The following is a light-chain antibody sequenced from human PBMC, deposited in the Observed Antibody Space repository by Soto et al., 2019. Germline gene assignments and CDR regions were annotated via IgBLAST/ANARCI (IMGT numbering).Light chain of an antibody. J-gene: IGKJ1*01. V-gene: IGKV4-1*01. CDR1: QSVLYSSNNKNY. CDR2: WAS. Sequence: DFVMTQSPDSLAVSLCERATINCKSSQSVLYSSNNKNYLAWYQQKPGQPPKLLIYWASTRESGVPDRFSGSGSGTDFTLTISSLQAEDVAVYYCQQYYSTPWTFGQGTKVDIK. CDR3: QQYYSTPWT.